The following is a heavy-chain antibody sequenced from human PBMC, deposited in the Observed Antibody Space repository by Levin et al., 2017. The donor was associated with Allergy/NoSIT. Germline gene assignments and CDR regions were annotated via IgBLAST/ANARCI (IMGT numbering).Heavy chain of an antibody. J-gene: IGHJ6*02. V-gene: IGHV3-30*04. Sequence: GESLKISCAASGFTFSSYAMHWVRQAPGKGLEWVAVISYDGSNKYYADSVKGRFTISRDNSKNTLYLQMNSLRAEDTAVYYCARDDSGYGSGRDYGMDVWGQGTTVTVSS. CDR3: ARDDSGYGSGRDYGMDV. D-gene: IGHD3-10*01. CDR1: GFTFSSYA. CDR2: ISYDGSNK.